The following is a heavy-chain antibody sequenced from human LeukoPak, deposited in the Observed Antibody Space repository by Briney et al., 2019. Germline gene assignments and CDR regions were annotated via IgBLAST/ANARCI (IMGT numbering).Heavy chain of an antibody. V-gene: IGHV5-51*01. Sequence: GESLKISCKGSGYSFTSYCIGWVRQMPGKGLEWMGIIYPGDSDTRYSPSFQGQVTISADKSISTAYLQWSSLKASDTAMYYCARRGYCSSSSCPAGWFDPWGQGTLVTVSS. CDR2: IYPGDSDT. J-gene: IGHJ5*02. CDR3: ARRGYCSSSSCPAGWFDP. CDR1: GYSFTSYC. D-gene: IGHD2-2*01.